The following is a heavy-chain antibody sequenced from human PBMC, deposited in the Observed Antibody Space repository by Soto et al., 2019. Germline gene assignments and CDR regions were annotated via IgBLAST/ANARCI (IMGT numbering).Heavy chain of an antibody. D-gene: IGHD6-6*01. J-gene: IGHJ4*02. CDR3: ARDLVAVSGGVYSSSSGGYFFDF. V-gene: IGHV3-11*01. Sequence: QVQLVESGGGLVKPGGSLRLSCAASGFTFSDYYMSWIRQAPGKGLAWVSYISNSGRTLYYADSMKGRFTISRDNGKNSLYLQMNSLRSEDTAVYYCARDLVAVSGGVYSSSSGGYFFDFWGQGTLVTVSS. CDR1: GFTFSDYY. CDR2: ISNSGRTL.